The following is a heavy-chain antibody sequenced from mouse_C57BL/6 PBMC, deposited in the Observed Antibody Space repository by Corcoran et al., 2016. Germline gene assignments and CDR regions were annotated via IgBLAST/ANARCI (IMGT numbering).Heavy chain of an antibody. Sequence: QVQLQQSGAELARPGASVKLSCKASGSTFTSYGISWVKQRTGQGLEWIGEIYPRSGNTYYNEKFKGKATLTADKSSSTAYMELRSLTSEDSAVYFCARNYYGSSYDWFAYWGQGTLVTVSA. J-gene: IGHJ3*01. CDR3: ARNYYGSSYDWFAY. V-gene: IGHV1-81*01. D-gene: IGHD1-1*01. CDR1: GSTFTSYG. CDR2: IYPRSGNT.